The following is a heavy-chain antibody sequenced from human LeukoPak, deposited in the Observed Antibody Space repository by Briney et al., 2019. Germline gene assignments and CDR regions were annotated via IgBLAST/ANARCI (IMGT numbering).Heavy chain of an antibody. D-gene: IGHD3-3*01. CDR1: GFTFSSYG. Sequence: PGGSLRLSCAASGFTFSSYGMHWVRHAPGKGREWVAFIRYDVSNKYYADSVKGRFTISRDNSQTTLYLQMNSLSAEDTAVYYCAKDHRLGIPIFGVSRFPFDYWGQGTLVTVSS. J-gene: IGHJ4*02. CDR2: IRYDVSNK. CDR3: AKDHRLGIPIFGVSRFPFDY. V-gene: IGHV3-30*02.